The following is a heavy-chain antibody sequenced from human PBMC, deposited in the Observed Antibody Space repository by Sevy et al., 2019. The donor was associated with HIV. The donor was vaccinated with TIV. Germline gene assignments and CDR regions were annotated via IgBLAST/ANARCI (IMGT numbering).Heavy chain of an antibody. D-gene: IGHD2-15*01. CDR1: EITLSNYA. J-gene: IGHJ3*01. Sequence: GGSLRLSCAASEITLSNYAMNWVRQAPGRGLEWVSAISGSGGSTYYADSVKGRFTISRDNSKNTLSQQMHSLRVEDTAVYYCAKDRAVLVGDAFDLWGQGTMVTVSS. CDR2: ISGSGGST. V-gene: IGHV3-23*01. CDR3: AKDRAVLVGDAFDL.